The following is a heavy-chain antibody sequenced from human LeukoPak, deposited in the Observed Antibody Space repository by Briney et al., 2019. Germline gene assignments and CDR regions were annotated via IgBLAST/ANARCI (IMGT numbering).Heavy chain of an antibody. J-gene: IGHJ5*02. V-gene: IGHV3-30*04. CDR1: GFTFSGYA. D-gene: IGHD5-18*01. CDR3: AGDRRGYSYGTPWFDP. Sequence: GGSLRLSCAASGFTFSGYAMHWVRQAPGKGLEWVAVISYDGSNKYYADSVKGRFTISRDNSKNTLYLQMNSLRAEDTAVYYCAGDRRGYSYGTPWFDPWGQGTLVTVSS. CDR2: ISYDGSNK.